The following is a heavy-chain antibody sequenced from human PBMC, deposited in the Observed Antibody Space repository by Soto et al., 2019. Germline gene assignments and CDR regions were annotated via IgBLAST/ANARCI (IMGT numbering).Heavy chain of an antibody. V-gene: IGHV4-34*01. CDR3: ARTSRFDC. CDR1: CGSFSSYY. J-gene: IGHJ4*02. CDR2: INHSGST. D-gene: IGHD6-6*01. Sequence: QVQLQQWGAGLLKPSETLSLTCAVYCGSFSSYYWSWIRQPPGKGLEWIGEINHSGSTNYNPSRKIRVTMSVDTSKNHFSLKLSSVTAADTAVYYCARTSRFDCWGQGTLVTVSS.